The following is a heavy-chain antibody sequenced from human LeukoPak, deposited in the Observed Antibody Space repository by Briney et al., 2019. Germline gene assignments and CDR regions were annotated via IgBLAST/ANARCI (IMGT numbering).Heavy chain of an antibody. CDR3: AREDYYYASGF. CDR2: ISGSGSTI. J-gene: IGHJ4*02. V-gene: IGHV3-11*04. CDR1: GFTFSDYY. Sequence: PGGSLRLSCAASGFTFSDYYMSWVRQAPGKGLEWVSYISGSGSTIYYSDSVKGRFTFSRDNAKNSLYLQMNSLRAEGTAIYFCAREDYYYASGFWGQGTLVTVSS. D-gene: IGHD3-10*01.